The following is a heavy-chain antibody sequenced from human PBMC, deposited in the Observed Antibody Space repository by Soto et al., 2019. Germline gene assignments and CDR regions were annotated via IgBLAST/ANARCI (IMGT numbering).Heavy chain of an antibody. V-gene: IGHV3-33*01. CDR3: ARDLGYCSSTSCYTGDGMDV. D-gene: IGHD2-2*02. J-gene: IGHJ6*02. CDR2: IWYDGSNK. CDR1: GFTFSSYG. Sequence: GGSLRLSCAASGFTFSSYGMHWVRQAPGKGLEWVAVIWYDGSNKYYADSVKGRFTISRDNSKNTLYLQMNSLRAEDTAVYYFARDLGYCSSTSCYTGDGMDVWGQGTTVTVSS.